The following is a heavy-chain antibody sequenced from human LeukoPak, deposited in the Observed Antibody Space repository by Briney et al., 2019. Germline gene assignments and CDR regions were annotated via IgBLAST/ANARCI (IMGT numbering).Heavy chain of an antibody. D-gene: IGHD3-16*01. J-gene: IGHJ4*02. CDR3: AGVYAVGVSRGHFDY. Sequence: GGSLRLPCAASGFTFSSYWMHWVRQAPGKGLVWVSRINSDGSSTSYADSVKGRFTISRDNAKNTLYLQMNSLRAEDTAVYYCAGVYAVGVSRGHFDYWGQGTLVTVSS. CDR2: INSDGSST. V-gene: IGHV3-74*01. CDR1: GFTFSSYW.